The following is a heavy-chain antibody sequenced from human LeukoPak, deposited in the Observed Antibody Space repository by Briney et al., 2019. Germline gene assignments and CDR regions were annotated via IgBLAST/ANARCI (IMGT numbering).Heavy chain of an antibody. D-gene: IGHD1-1*01. V-gene: IGHV3-23*01. CDR1: GLTFSSYS. CDR3: AKNPRLEGWIYFDS. Sequence: GGSLRLSCAASGLTFSSYSMSWVRQAPGKGLGWVSSISGSGGRIDYADSVKGRFTISRDNSKNTLSLQMNSLTAEDTAVYYCAKNPRLEGWIYFDSWGQGILVTVSS. J-gene: IGHJ4*02. CDR2: ISGSGGRI.